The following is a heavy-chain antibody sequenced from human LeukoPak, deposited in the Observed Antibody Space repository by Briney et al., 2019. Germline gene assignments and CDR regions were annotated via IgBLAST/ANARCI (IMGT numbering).Heavy chain of an antibody. CDR1: GFTFSSYA. CDR3: ASGEGTTYYYSSGSYYRLDY. D-gene: IGHD3-10*01. Sequence: PGGSLRLSCAAPGFTFSSYAMTWVRQAPGKGLEWVSVISGSGGSTYYADSVKGRFTISRDNSKNTLDLQMNSLRAEDTAVYYCASGEGTTYYYSSGSYYRLDYWGQGTLVTVSS. V-gene: IGHV3-23*01. J-gene: IGHJ4*02. CDR2: ISGSGGST.